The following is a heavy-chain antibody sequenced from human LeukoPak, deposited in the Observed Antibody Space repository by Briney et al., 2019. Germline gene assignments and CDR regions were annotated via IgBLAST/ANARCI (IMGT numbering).Heavy chain of an antibody. CDR3: AKPSYGDPLDAFDI. CDR2: ISDRSDKT. D-gene: IGHD4-17*01. Sequence: GGSLRLSCAASGFSLSNYAMYWVRQAPGKGLEWVSTISDRSDKTYYADSVRGRFTISRDNSKNTLFLQMNSLRAEDTAVYYCAKPSYGDPLDAFDIWGQGTMVTVSS. J-gene: IGHJ3*02. V-gene: IGHV3-23*01. CDR1: GFSLSNYA.